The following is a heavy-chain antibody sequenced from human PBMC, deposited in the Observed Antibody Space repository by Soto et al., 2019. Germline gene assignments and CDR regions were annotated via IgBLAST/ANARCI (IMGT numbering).Heavy chain of an antibody. D-gene: IGHD2-8*02. CDR3: ARDGRVVYTGMDV. CDR1: GFTFSSYA. CDR2: ISYDGSNK. V-gene: IGHV3-30-3*01. Sequence: QVQLVESGGGVVQPGRSLRLSCAASGFTFSSYAMHWVRQAPGKGLEWVAVISYDGSNKYYADSVKGRFTISRDNSKNTLYLQMNSLRAEDTAVYYCARDGRVVYTGMDVWGQGTTVTVSS. J-gene: IGHJ6*02.